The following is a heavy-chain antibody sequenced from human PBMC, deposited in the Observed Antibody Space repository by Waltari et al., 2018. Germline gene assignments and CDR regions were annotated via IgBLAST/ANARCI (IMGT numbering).Heavy chain of an antibody. CDR2: INQSGAT. J-gene: IGHJ3*01. CDR3: ARRTPVSVIVVDERAFDV. CDR1: GGSFSGYY. V-gene: IGHV4-34*01. Sequence: QVKLQQWGAGLLKPSETLSLTCAVNGGSFSGYYWSWIRQSPGRGLEWIGEINQSGATNYDPSLKSRVTTSVGTSTNQFPPKLNFVSAADTAMYFCARRTPVSVIVVDERAFDVWGPGTTLPASS. D-gene: IGHD3-22*01.